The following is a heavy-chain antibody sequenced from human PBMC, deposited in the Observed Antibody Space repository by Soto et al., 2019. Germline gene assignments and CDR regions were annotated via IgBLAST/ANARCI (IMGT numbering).Heavy chain of an antibody. CDR2: ISYDGSNK. D-gene: IGHD2-2*01. J-gene: IGHJ3*02. Sequence: QVQLVESGGGVVQPGRSLRLSCAASGFTFSSYAMHWVRQAPGKGLEWVAVISYDGSNKYYADSVMGRFTISRDNSKNTLYLQMNSLRAEDTAVYYCARERSVVPAAPDAFDIWGQGTMVTVSS. CDR3: ARERSVVPAAPDAFDI. V-gene: IGHV3-30-3*01. CDR1: GFTFSSYA.